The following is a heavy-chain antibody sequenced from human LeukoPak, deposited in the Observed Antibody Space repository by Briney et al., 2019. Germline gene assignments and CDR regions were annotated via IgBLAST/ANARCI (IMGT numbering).Heavy chain of an antibody. Sequence: ASVKVSCKASGYTFSNYGISWVRQAPGQGLEWMGWISTYNGNTNYAQKLQGRVTMTTDTSTNTAYMELRSLRSDDTAVYYCARAMFGFWSSYSLWSEGNWFDPWGQGTLVTVSS. CDR3: ARAMFGFWSSYSLWSEGNWFDP. V-gene: IGHV1-18*01. CDR2: ISTYNGNT. D-gene: IGHD3-3*01. J-gene: IGHJ5*02. CDR1: GYTFSNYG.